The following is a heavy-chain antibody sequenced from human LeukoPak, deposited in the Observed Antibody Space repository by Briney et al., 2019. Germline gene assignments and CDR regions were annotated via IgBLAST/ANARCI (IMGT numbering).Heavy chain of an antibody. CDR1: GGSISSYY. Sequence: PSETLSLTCTVSGGSISSYYWSWIRQPPGKGLEWIGYIDYTGSTNYNPSLKSRVNISVDTSKNQFSLKLSPVTAADTAIYYCAREGYGDYGSGSYYSPGLDYWGQGTLVTVSS. D-gene: IGHD3-10*01. CDR2: IDYTGST. J-gene: IGHJ4*02. V-gene: IGHV4-59*01. CDR3: AREGYGDYGSGSYYSPGLDY.